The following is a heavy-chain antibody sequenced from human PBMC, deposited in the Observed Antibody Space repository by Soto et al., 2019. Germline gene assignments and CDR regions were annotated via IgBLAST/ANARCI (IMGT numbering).Heavy chain of an antibody. D-gene: IGHD5-12*01. CDR1: GGTFSSYS. J-gene: IGHJ6*02. V-gene: IGHV1-69*12. Sequence: QVQLVQSGAEVKKPGSSVKVSCKASGGTFSSYSISWVRQAPGQGLEWMGGIIPIFGTANYAQKFQGRVTITADESTSSAYMELSSLRSEDTAVYYCARCVATTLTYYYYGMDVWGQGTTVTVSS. CDR3: ARCVATTLTYYYYGMDV. CDR2: IIPIFGTA.